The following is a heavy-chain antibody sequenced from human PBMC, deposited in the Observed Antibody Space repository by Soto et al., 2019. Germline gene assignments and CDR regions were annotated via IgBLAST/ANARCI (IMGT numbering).Heavy chain of an antibody. J-gene: IGHJ4*02. D-gene: IGHD3-9*01. V-gene: IGHV3-21*01. CDR1: GFTFSSYS. CDR3: ARRDYDILTGTYYFDY. Sequence: PGGSLRLSCAASGFTFSSYSMNWVRQAPGKGLEWVSSISSSSSYIYYADSVKGRFTISRDNAKNSLYLQMNSLRAEDTAVYYCARRDYDILTGTYYFDYWGQGTLVTVSP. CDR2: ISSSSSYI.